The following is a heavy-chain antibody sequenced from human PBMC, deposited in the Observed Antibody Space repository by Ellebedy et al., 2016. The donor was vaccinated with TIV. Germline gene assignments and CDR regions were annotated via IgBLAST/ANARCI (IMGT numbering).Heavy chain of an antibody. D-gene: IGHD6-13*01. Sequence: GESLKISCAASGFTFSSYGMHWVRQAPGKGLEWVAVIWYDGSNKYYADSVKGRFTISRDNSKNTLYLQMNSLRAEDTAVYYCARDAAAGNPEEAGSVDYWGQGTLVTVSS. J-gene: IGHJ4*02. CDR3: ARDAAAGNPEEAGSVDY. CDR1: GFTFSSYG. V-gene: IGHV3-33*01. CDR2: IWYDGSNK.